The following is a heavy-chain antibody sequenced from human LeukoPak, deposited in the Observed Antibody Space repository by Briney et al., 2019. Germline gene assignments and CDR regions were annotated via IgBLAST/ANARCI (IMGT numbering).Heavy chain of an antibody. CDR1: GGSFGGYY. Sequence: TASETLSLTCAVYGGSFGGYYWSWIRQPPGKGLEWIGEINHSGSTNYNPSLKSRVTISVDTSKNQFSLKLSSVTAADTAVYYCARGPYYYDSSGYYYVTFYFDYWGQGTLVTVSS. CDR2: INHSGST. D-gene: IGHD3-22*01. CDR3: ARGPYYYDSSGYYYVTFYFDY. V-gene: IGHV4-34*01. J-gene: IGHJ4*02.